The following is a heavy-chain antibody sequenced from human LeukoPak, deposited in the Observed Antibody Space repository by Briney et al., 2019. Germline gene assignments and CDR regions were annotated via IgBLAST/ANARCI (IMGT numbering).Heavy chain of an antibody. Sequence: PSETLSLTCTVSGGSISSYYWSWIRQPAGKGLEWIGRIYTSGSNTYNPSLKSRVTMLVGSAKNQFSLQLSSVTAADTAMYYCARALSGTYLGDACDIWGQGTMVTVSS. D-gene: IGHD1-26*01. CDR3: ARALSGTYLGDACDI. CDR2: IYTSGSN. CDR1: GGSISSYY. V-gene: IGHV4-4*07. J-gene: IGHJ3*02.